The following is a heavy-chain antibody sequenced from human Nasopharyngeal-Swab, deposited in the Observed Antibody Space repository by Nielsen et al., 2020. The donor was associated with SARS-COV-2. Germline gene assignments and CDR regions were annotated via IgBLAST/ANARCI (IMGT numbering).Heavy chain of an antibody. V-gene: IGHV4-59*13. CDR2: FYYSGST. J-gene: IGHJ5*02. D-gene: IGHD3-3*01. CDR1: GGSISSYY. CDR3: ARGIFGVPLEVYNWFDP. Sequence: SDTLPLTFTVSGGSISSYYWSWIRQPPGKGLEWIGYFYYSGSTNYNPSLKSRVTISVDTSKNQFSLKLSSVTAADTAVYYCARGIFGVPLEVYNWFDPWGQGTLVTVSS.